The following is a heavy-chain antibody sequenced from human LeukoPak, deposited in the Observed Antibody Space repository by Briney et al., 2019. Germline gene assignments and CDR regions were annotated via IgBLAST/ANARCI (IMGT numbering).Heavy chain of an antibody. D-gene: IGHD3-22*01. V-gene: IGHV3-23*01. CDR2: ISGSGGST. CDR3: AKGAVPAYYDSSGYYGGY. Sequence: GGSLRLSCAASRFTFSSYAMSWVSQAPGKGLEWVSAISGSGGSTYYADSVEGRFTISRDNSKNTLYLQMNSLRAEDTAVYYCAKGAVPAYYDSSGYYGGYWGQGTLVTVSS. CDR1: RFTFSSYA. J-gene: IGHJ4*02.